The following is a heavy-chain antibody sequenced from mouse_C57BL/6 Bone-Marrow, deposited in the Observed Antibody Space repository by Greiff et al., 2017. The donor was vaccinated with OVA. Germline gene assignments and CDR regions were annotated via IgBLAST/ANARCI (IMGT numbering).Heavy chain of an antibody. V-gene: IGHV1-50*01. D-gene: IGHD6-5*01. CDR3: ARQPTYAMDY. CDR1: GYTFTSYW. CDR2: IDPSDSYT. J-gene: IGHJ4*01. Sequence: QVQLQQPGAELVKPGASVKLSCKASGYTFTSYWMQWVKQRPGQGLEWIGEIDPSDSYTNYNQKFKGKATLTVDTSSSTAYMQLSSLTSEDSAVYYCARQPTYAMDYWGQGTSVTVSS.